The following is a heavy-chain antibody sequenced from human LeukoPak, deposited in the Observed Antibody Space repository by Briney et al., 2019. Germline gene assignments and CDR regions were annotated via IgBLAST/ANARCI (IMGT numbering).Heavy chain of an antibody. J-gene: IGHJ4*02. V-gene: IGHV3-74*03. CDR1: GFTFRNHW. CDR3: ARDQRVTGRPDIDY. D-gene: IGHD6-6*01. CDR2: ISSDGSST. Sequence: GGSLRLSCVASGFTFRNHWMHWVRQTPGKGLVWVSRISSDGSSTTYADSVKGRFTISRDSAKNTLYLQMNNLRAEDTAMYYCARDQRVTGRPDIDYWGQGTLVIVSS.